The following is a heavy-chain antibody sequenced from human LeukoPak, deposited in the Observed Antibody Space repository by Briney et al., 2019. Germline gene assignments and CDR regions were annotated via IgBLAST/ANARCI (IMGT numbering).Heavy chain of an antibody. CDR2: ISFSGST. CDR3: ARDSGTTGEVKFDP. CDR1: GASISNYY. J-gene: IGHJ5*02. D-gene: IGHD4-17*01. Sequence: SETLSLTCTVSGASISNYYWSWIRQPAAKGLEWIGRISFSGSTDYNPSLKSRVAMSLDSSKTQFSLKLSSVTAADTAIYYCARDSGTTGEVKFDPWGQGTLVTVSS. V-gene: IGHV4-4*07.